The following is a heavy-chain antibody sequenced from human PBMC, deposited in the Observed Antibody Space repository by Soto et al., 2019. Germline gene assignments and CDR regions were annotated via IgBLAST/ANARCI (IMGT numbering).Heavy chain of an antibody. V-gene: IGHV3-30*04. J-gene: IGHJ4*02. Sequence: GGSLRLSCAASGFTFSSYAMHWVRQAPGKGLEWVAIISSDVSNKFYSHSMKGRVTISRDNSKNALYLQMNGLRAEDTAVYYCARDRDGTYIPPTLFDYWGQGTLVTVSS. CDR2: ISSDVSNK. CDR3: ARDRDGTYIPPTLFDY. D-gene: IGHD2-2*02. CDR1: GFTFSSYA.